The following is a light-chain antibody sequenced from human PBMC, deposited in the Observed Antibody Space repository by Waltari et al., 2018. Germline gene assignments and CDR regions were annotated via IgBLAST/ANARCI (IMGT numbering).Light chain of an antibody. V-gene: IGLV2-8*01. CDR1: NRDLASYNY. J-gene: IGLJ2*01. Sequence: QSALTQPPSASGSPGQSVPISCTGTNRDLASYNYFSWYQQYPGKAPKLMISEVTKRPSGVPDRFSGSKSGHTASLTVSGLQAEDEAHYYCSSYAGSNNLIFGGGTKLTVL. CDR2: EVT. CDR3: SSYAGSNNLI.